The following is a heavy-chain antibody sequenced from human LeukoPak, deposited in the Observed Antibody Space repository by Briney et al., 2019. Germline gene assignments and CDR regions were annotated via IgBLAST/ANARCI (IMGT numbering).Heavy chain of an antibody. Sequence: SETLSLTCAVYGGSFSGYYWSWIRQPPGKGLEWIGEINHSGSTNYNPSLKSRVTISVDTSKNQFSLKLSSVTAADTAVYYCASLRYKYYWGQGTLVTVSS. CDR2: INHSGST. CDR3: ASLRYKYY. J-gene: IGHJ4*02. D-gene: IGHD1-14*01. CDR1: GGSFSGYY. V-gene: IGHV4-34*01.